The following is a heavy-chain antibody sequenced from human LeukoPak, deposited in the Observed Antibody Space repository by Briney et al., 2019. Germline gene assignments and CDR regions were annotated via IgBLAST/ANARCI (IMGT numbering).Heavy chain of an antibody. Sequence: SETLSLTCTVSGYSISSSNSYWGWIRQPPGKGLEWIGSIYYSGNTYYNASLKSQVSISIDTSKNQFSLKLTSVTAADTAVYYCARQTGSGLFILPGGQGTLVTVSS. D-gene: IGHD3/OR15-3a*01. CDR1: GYSISSSNSY. J-gene: IGHJ4*02. CDR2: IYYSGNT. CDR3: ARQTGSGLFILP. V-gene: IGHV4-39*01.